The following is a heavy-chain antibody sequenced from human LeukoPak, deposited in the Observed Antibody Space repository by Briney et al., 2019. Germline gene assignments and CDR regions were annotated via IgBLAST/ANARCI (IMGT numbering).Heavy chain of an antibody. D-gene: IGHD6-6*01. V-gene: IGHV3-23*01. CDR2: ISGSGGST. J-gene: IGHJ6*03. Sequence: GGSLRLSCAASGFTFSSYAMSWVRQAPGKGLEWVSAISGSGGSTYYADSVKGRFTISRDNSKNTLYLQMNSLRAEDTAVYYCAREALFYSSSSAGYYYYMDVWGKGTTVTVSS. CDR1: GFTFSSYA. CDR3: AREALFYSSSSAGYYYYMDV.